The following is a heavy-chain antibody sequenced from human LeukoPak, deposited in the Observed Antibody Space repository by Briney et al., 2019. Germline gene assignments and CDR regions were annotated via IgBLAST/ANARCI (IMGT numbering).Heavy chain of an antibody. J-gene: IGHJ4*02. Sequence: GGSRRLCGAASGCTFDYYAMHWVRQAPGKGLEWVSGIRWNSGSIGDADSVKGRFTICSDTTKTSRYLQMNRLRDDDTALYYCARAYVWASYGYFDYWGQGPLVTVSS. CDR2: IRWNSGSI. V-gene: IGHV3-9*01. CDR1: GCTFDYYA. D-gene: IGHD3-16*01. CDR3: ARAYVWASYGYFDY.